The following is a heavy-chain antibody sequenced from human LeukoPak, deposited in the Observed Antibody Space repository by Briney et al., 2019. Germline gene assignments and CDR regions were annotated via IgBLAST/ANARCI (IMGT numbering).Heavy chain of an antibody. J-gene: IGHJ4*02. CDR2: TYYRPKVST. D-gene: IGHD3-10*01. CDR3: ARGSHSSFDS. CDR1: GDSLSNNNVA. V-gene: IGHV6-1*01. Sequence: SQTLSLTGAISGDSLSNNNVAWNWIRQSPSRGLELLGRTYYRPKVSTDYAVSVKSRIAINSDTSKNQFSLQLNSVTPEATGVYYCARGSHSSFDSWGQGTLVTVSS.